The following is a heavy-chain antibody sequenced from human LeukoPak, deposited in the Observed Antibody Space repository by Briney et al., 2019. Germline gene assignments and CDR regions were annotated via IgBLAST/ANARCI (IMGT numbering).Heavy chain of an antibody. J-gene: IGHJ4*02. CDR2: INSDGSST. CDR3: AKDLIAIFGVVI. Sequence: GSLRLSCAASGFTFSSYWMHWVRQAPGKGLVWVSRINSDGSSTSYADSVKGRFTISRDNAKNTLYLQMNSLRAEDTAVYYCAKDLIAIFGVVIWGQGTLVTVSS. V-gene: IGHV3-74*01. D-gene: IGHD3-3*01. CDR1: GFTFSSYW.